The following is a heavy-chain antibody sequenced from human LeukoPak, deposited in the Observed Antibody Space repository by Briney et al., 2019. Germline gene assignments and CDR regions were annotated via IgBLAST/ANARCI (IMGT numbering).Heavy chain of an antibody. V-gene: IGHV4-61*01. D-gene: IGHD4-17*01. J-gene: IGHJ3*02. CDR1: GGSVSSGSYY. CDR3: ASTTVTTNFDFDI. Sequence: PSETLSLTCTVSGGSVSSGSYYWSWIRQPPGKGLEWIGYIYYSGSTNYNPSLKSRVTISVGTSKNQFSLKLSSVTAADTAVYYCASTTVTTNFDFDIRGQGTMVTVSS. CDR2: IYYSGST.